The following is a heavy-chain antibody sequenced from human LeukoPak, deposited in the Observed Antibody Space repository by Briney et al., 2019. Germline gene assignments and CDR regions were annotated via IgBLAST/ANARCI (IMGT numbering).Heavy chain of an antibody. D-gene: IGHD1-14*01. CDR3: ARDRGNQRGYYYYYMDV. J-gene: IGHJ6*03. CDR1: AFTFSSYG. V-gene: IGHV3-30*03. CDR2: ISYDGSDK. Sequence: GGSLRLSCAASAFTFSSYGMHWVRQAPGKGLEWVALISYDGSDKDYAKSVKGRFTISRDNAKNSLYLQMNSLRAEDTAVYYCARDRGNQRGYYYYYMDVWGKGTTVTVSS.